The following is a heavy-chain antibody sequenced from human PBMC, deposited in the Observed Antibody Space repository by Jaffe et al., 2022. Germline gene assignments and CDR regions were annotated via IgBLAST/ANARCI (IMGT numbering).Heavy chain of an antibody. J-gene: IGHJ4*02. D-gene: IGHD3-3*01. Sequence: EVQLLESGGGLVQPGGSLRLSCAASGFTFSSYAMSWVRQAPGKGLEWVSAISGSGGSTYYADSVKGRFTISRDNSKNTLYLQMNSLRAEDTAVYYCAKEASITIFGVVIEGYFDYWGQGTLVTVSS. CDR1: GFTFSSYA. CDR3: AKEASITIFGVVIEGYFDY. CDR2: ISGSGGST. V-gene: IGHV3-23*01.